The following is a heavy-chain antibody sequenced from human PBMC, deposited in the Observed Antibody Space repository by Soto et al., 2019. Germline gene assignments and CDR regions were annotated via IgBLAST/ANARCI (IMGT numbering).Heavy chain of an antibody. D-gene: IGHD3-16*02. CDR1: GGSFRSSY. CDR3: ARLSFLNYYGMGV. Sequence: PSETLSLTCTVPGGSFRSSYWSWIRQPPGKGREWIGYIYCSGSTNYNPSLKSRVTISVDTSKNQFSLKLSSVTAADTAVYYCARLSFLNYYGMGVWGQGTMVTVSS. J-gene: IGHJ6*02. CDR2: IYCSGST. V-gene: IGHV4-59*01.